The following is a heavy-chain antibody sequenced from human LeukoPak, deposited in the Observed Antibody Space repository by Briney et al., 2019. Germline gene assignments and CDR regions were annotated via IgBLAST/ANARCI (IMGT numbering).Heavy chain of an antibody. CDR3: ARDRRDGYKTYYYYYYMDV. J-gene: IGHJ6*03. V-gene: IGHV4-4*07. CDR1: GGSISSYY. D-gene: IGHD5-24*01. Sequence: PSETLSLTCTVSGGSISSYYWSWIRQPAGKGLEWIGGIYTSGSTNYNPSLKSRVTMSVDTSKNQFSLKLSSVTAADTAVYYCARDRRDGYKTYYYYYYMDVWGKGTTVTISS. CDR2: IYTSGST.